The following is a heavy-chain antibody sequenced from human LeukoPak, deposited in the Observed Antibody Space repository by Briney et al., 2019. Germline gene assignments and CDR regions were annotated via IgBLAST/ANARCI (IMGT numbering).Heavy chain of an antibody. CDR3: ARHRSGSYLYAY. V-gene: IGHV3-30*03. J-gene: IGHJ4*02. Sequence: GGSLRLSCAASGFTFSSYGMHWVRQAPGKGLEWVAVISYDGSNKYYADSVKGRFTISRDNSKNTLYLQMNSLRAEDTAVYYCARHRSGSYLYAYWGQGTLVTVSS. CDR2: ISYDGSNK. D-gene: IGHD1-26*01. CDR1: GFTFSSYG.